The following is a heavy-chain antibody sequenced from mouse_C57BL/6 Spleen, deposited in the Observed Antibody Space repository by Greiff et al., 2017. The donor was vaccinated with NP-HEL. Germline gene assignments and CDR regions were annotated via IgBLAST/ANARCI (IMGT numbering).Heavy chain of an antibody. Sequence: VQLQQSGPELVKPGASVKMSCKASGYTFPDYNMHWVKQSHGTSLEWIGYINPNNGGTSYNQKFKGKATLTVNKSSSTAYMELRSLTSEDSAVYYCARRGMGLLRSLAYWGRGTLVTVSA. CDR2: INPNNGGT. D-gene: IGHD2-3*01. V-gene: IGHV1-22*01. J-gene: IGHJ3*01. CDR3: ARRGMGLLRSLAY. CDR1: GYTFPDYN.